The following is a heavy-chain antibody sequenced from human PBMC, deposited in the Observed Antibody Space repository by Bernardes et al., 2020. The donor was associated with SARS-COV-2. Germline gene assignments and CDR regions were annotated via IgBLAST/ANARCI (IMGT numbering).Heavy chain of an antibody. J-gene: IGHJ6*02. CDR2: IYTDGSST. V-gene: IGHV3-74*01. CDR1: GFTLTPYS. D-gene: IGHD5-18*01. CDR3: ARGYTFGLGLNYYHGMDV. Sequence: GGSLRLSCGASGFTLTPYSMHWVRQAPGKGLVWVSHIYTDGSSTTYADSVKGRFTISRASAKNTVYLHMNSLRVEDTAVYYCARGYTFGLGLNYYHGMDVWGHGTTVTVSS.